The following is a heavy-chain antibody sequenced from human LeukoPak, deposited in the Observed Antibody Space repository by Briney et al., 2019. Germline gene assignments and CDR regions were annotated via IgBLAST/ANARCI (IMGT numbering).Heavy chain of an antibody. V-gene: IGHV3-21*01. CDR2: IISGGSYI. Sequence: GGSLRLSCAASGFTVSSTSMSWVRRAPGKGLEWVSYIISGGSYIYYADSVKGRFTISRDNAKNSLYLQMNSLRAEDTAVYYCARDIGPGYCSSTSCYIMDVWGKGTTVTVSS. J-gene: IGHJ6*03. CDR3: ARDIGPGYCSSTSCYIMDV. D-gene: IGHD2-2*02. CDR1: GFTVSSTS.